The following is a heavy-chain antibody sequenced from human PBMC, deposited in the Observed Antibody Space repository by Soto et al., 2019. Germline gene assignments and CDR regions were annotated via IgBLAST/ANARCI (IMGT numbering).Heavy chain of an antibody. D-gene: IGHD3-10*01. CDR1: GFTFSDHY. J-gene: IGHJ3*01. V-gene: IGHV3-72*01. Sequence: GGSLRLSCAASGFTFSDHYMDWIRQAPVKGLEWLGRSRSKANSYTTEYAASVRGRFTISRDDSKTIAYLQMNNLKTGDTAVYYCTRLPPENRGLDAFDLWGQGTMVTVSS. CDR2: SRSKANSYTT. CDR3: TRLPPENRGLDAFDL.